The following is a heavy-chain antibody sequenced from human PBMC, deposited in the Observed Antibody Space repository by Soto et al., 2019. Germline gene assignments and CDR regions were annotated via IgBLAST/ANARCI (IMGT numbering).Heavy chain of an antibody. D-gene: IGHD6-19*01. CDR1: GFTFSSYA. CDR3: ARDGGPGAGNAYYYGMDV. Sequence: QVQLVESGGGVVQPGRSLRLSCAASGFTFSSYAMHWVRQAPGKGLEWVAVISYDGGNKYYADSVKGRFTLSRDNSKNTLYLQMNSLRAEDTAVYYCARDGGPGAGNAYYYGMDVWGQGTTVTVSS. CDR2: ISYDGGNK. V-gene: IGHV3-30-3*01. J-gene: IGHJ6*02.